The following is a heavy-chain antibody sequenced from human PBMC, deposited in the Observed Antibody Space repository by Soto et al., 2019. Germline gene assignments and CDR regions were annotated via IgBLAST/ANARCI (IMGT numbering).Heavy chain of an antibody. D-gene: IGHD1-26*01. V-gene: IGHV4-59*02. CDR2: VYDSGST. J-gene: IGHJ3*01. CDR3: VRQVGATGSYSYAV. CDR1: GASVINDY. Sequence: QVQLQESGPGVVKPSETLSLTCTVTGASVINDYWNWIRQPPGKGLEWIGFVYDSGSTSYNSSLTSRLTISVYTSNNQFPLTLSSVTAADTAVYYCVRQVGATGSYSYAVGVQGTMVTVSS.